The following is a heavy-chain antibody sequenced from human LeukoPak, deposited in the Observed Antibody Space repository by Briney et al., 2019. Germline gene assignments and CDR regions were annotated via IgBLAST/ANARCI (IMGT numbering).Heavy chain of an antibody. J-gene: IGHJ4*02. Sequence: SETLSLTCTVSGGSISSGDYYWSWLRQPPGTGLEWIGYIYYSGSTYYNPSLKSRVTISVDTSKNQFSLKLSSVTAADTAVYYCAREYCSGGSCYTDYWGQGTLVTVSS. CDR2: IYYSGST. D-gene: IGHD2-15*01. V-gene: IGHV4-30-4*01. CDR1: GGSISSGDYY. CDR3: AREYCSGGSCYTDY.